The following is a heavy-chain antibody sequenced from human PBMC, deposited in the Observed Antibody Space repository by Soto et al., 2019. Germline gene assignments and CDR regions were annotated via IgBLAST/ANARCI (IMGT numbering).Heavy chain of an antibody. D-gene: IGHD2-2*01. J-gene: IGHJ1*01. CDR1: GGSISSYY. CDR2: IYYSGST. Sequence: ETLSLTCTVSGGSISSYYWSWIRQPPGKGLEWIGYIYYSGSTNYNPSLKSRVTISVDTSKNQFSLKLSSVTAADTAVYYCARGYCSSTSCYDSAEYFQHWGQGTLVTVSS. V-gene: IGHV4-59*08. CDR3: ARGYCSSTSCYDSAEYFQH.